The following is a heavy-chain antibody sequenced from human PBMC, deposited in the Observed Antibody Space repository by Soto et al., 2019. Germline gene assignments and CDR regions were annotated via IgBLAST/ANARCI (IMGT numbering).Heavy chain of an antibody. Sequence: QITLNESGPTQVKPRQTLTLTCTFSGFSLTTSGVGVGWIRQSPGKAPEWLALIYWDDDKRYSPSLKSRLTITKDTSKTLVVLTMADVDPADTATYYCAHRVLRTVFGLVTTTAIYFDFWGQGTPVAVSS. D-gene: IGHD3-3*01. V-gene: IGHV2-5*02. J-gene: IGHJ4*02. CDR2: IYWDDDK. CDR1: GFSLTTSGVG. CDR3: AHRVLRTVFGLVTTTAIYFDF.